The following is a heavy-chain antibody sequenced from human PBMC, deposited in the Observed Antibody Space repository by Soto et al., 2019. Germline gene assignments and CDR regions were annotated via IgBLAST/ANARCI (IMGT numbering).Heavy chain of an antibody. CDR3: LKRWIGFHRELLAVVGACYFDN. V-gene: IGHV3-23*01. J-gene: IGHJ4*02. CDR1: GFTFSSYG. CDR2: ISGSGDDT. D-gene: IGHD2-2*01. Sequence: EVQLLEAGGGLVQPGGSLRLSCAASGFTFSSYGMSWVRQAPGKGLEWVSAISGSGDDTFSADSVRGRFTISCDNSKSTLYQQPASLRAEDSAVYHCLKRWIGFHRELLAVVGACYFDNWGQGTLVTVSS.